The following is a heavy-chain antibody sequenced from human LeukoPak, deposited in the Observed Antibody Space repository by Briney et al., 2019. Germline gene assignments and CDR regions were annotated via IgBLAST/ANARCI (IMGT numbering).Heavy chain of an antibody. V-gene: IGHV3-33*01. Sequence: GGSLRLSCAASGFTFSSYGMHWVRQAPGKGLEWVAVIWYDGSNKYYADSVKGRFTISRDNSKNTLYLQMNSLRAEDTAVYYCARDRAMVFYFDYWGQGTQVTVSS. J-gene: IGHJ4*02. D-gene: IGHD5-18*01. CDR1: GFTFSSYG. CDR3: ARDRAMVFYFDY. CDR2: IWYDGSNK.